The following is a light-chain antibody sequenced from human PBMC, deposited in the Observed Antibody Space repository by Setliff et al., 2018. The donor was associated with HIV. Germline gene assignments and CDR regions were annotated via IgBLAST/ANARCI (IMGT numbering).Light chain of an antibody. J-gene: IGLJ3*02. CDR1: SSDVATYNY. CDR3: SSYTTSSTWV. Sequence: QSVLTQHASVSGSPGQSITISCIGTSSDVATYNYVSWYQQHPGKAPKLIIYEVRNRPSSVSNRFSGSKSGITASLTISGLQAEDEAGYYCSSYTTSSTWVFGGGTK. CDR2: EVR. V-gene: IGLV2-14*01.